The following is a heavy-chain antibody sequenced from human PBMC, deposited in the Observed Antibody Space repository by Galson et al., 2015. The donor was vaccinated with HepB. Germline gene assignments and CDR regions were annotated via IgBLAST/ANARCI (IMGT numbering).Heavy chain of an antibody. D-gene: IGHD6-19*01. CDR2: INSDGCST. CDR3: VRGTTDPSGWYMKWDY. J-gene: IGHJ4*02. Sequence: SLRLSCAASGFTFSTYWMHWVRQAPGKGLVWVSRINSDGCSTAYADSVKGRFTISRDNAKSTLYVQMNSLRAEDTAVYYCVRGTTDPSGWYMKWDYWGQGTLVTVSS. CDR1: GFTFSTYW. V-gene: IGHV3-74*01.